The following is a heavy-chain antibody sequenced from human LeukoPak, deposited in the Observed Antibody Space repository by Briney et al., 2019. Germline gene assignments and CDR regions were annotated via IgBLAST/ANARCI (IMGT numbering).Heavy chain of an antibody. J-gene: IGHJ4*02. Sequence: SETLSLTCAVSGGSFSGYSWTWIRQPPGKGLEWIGEINERRITKYNPSFKSRGTISVDTSENQFSLKLTSLTAADTAVYYCAKHGEYSGFDLSHWGQGTLVTVSS. CDR3: AKHGEYSGFDLSH. V-gene: IGHV4-34*01. CDR2: INERRIT. CDR1: GGSFSGYS. D-gene: IGHD5-12*01.